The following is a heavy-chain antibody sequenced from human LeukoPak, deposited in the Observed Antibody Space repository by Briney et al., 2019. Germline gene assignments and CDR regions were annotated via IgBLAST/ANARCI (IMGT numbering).Heavy chain of an antibody. V-gene: IGHV1-18*01. CDR1: TYSLITYG. Sequence: ASVKVSCKASTYSLITYGISWGRQAPGQGLEWMGWITAYNGHTKYDQKFQGRVTMIIDTSTSIAYMELRSLRSEDTAVYYCARDNDSRDPPHFDYWGQGTLVTVSS. J-gene: IGHJ4*02. D-gene: IGHD3-16*01. CDR2: ITAYNGHT. CDR3: ARDNDSRDPPHFDY.